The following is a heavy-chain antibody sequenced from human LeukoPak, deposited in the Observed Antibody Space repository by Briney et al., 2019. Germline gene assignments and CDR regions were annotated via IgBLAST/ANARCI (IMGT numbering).Heavy chain of an antibody. CDR3: AKDGLATISYYFDY. D-gene: IGHD5-24*01. J-gene: IGHJ4*02. CDR2: ICGSGRST. Sequence: GGSLRLSCAASGFTFSSYAMSWVRQAGGKGREWVSAICGSGRSTYYADSVNGRFTLSTDNSKNTLYLQMNSLRAQDTAVYYCAKDGLATISYYFDYWGQGTLVTVSS. CDR1: GFTFSSYA. V-gene: IGHV3-23*01.